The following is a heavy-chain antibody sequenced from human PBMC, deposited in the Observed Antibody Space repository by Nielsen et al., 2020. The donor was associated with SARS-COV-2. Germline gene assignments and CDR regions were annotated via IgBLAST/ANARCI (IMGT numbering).Heavy chain of an antibody. V-gene: IGHV3-9*01. Sequence: GGSLRLSCAASGFTFDDYAMHWVRQAPGKGLEWVSGISWNSGSLGYADSVKGRFTISRDNAKNSLYLQMNSLRAEDTALYYCAKTAYYDILTGYSAVDYWGQGTLVTVSS. CDR2: ISWNSGSL. CDR3: AKTAYYDILTGYSAVDY. J-gene: IGHJ4*02. D-gene: IGHD3-9*01. CDR1: GFTFDDYA.